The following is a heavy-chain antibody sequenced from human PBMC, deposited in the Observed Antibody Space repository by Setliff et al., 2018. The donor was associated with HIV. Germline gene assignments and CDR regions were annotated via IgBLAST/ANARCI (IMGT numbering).Heavy chain of an antibody. CDR3: ARLDCSSSSGFVDY. D-gene: IGHD2-2*01. Sequence: PSETLSLTCTVSGGSISSFSYYWAWIRQSPGKGLEWIGNIYTSGSTNYNPSLKSRVTISVDTSKNQFSLKLSSVTAADTAVYYCARLDCSSSSGFVDYWGQGTLVTVSS. CDR2: IYTSGST. J-gene: IGHJ4*02. V-gene: IGHV4-39*07. CDR1: GGSISSFSYY.